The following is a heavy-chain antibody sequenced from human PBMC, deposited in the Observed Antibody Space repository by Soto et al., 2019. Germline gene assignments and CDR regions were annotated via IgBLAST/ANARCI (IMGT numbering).Heavy chain of an antibody. CDR3: AAVSRCSSTSCYRAFDY. V-gene: IGHV1-58*02. CDR1: GFTFSNSA. CDR2: IVAGSGNT. Sequence: GASVKVSCKASGFTFSNSAMQWVRQARGQRLEWIGWIVAGSGNTNYAQKFQERVTITRDMSTSTAYMELSSLRSEDTAVYYCAAVSRCSSTSCYRAFDYWGQGTVVTV. J-gene: IGHJ4*02. D-gene: IGHD2-2*01.